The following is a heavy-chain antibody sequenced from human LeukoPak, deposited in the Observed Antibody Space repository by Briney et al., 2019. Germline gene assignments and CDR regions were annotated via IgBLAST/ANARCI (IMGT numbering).Heavy chain of an antibody. J-gene: IGHJ4*02. CDR3: AIDLFYGPIDY. Sequence: SETLSLTCTVSGGSISSYYWSWIRQPPGKGLEWIGYIYYSGSTNYNPSLKSRVTISVDTSKNQFSLQLNSVTPEDTAVYYCAIDLFYGPIDYWGQGTLVTVSS. V-gene: IGHV4-59*12. CDR2: IYYSGST. D-gene: IGHD2/OR15-2a*01. CDR1: GGSISSYY.